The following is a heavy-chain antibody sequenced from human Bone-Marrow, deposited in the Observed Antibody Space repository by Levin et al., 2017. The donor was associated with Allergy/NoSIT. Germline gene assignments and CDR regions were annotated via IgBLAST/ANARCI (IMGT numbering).Heavy chain of an antibody. CDR2: ITWSSSVL. Sequence: GGSLRLSCAASGFTFDDYAMHWVRQVPGKGLEWVSGITWSSSVLGYADSVKGRFTISRDNAKNSLYLQMNNLRVEDAALYYCAKERAMISGSLDPWGQGTLVTVSS. J-gene: IGHJ5*02. D-gene: IGHD1-26*01. CDR3: AKERAMISGSLDP. CDR1: GFTFDDYA. V-gene: IGHV3-9*01.